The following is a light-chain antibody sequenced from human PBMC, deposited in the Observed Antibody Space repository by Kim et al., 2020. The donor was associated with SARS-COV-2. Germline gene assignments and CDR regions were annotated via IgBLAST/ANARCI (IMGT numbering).Light chain of an antibody. Sequence: TVTAEIKCGSNNIDKNRQKSERPPGCLPYFHIKCDNSQRSGVPSRFSGSKDAPANIVMIIISGVEAEDEDYYCGMSETGNDWVFGGGTQLTVL. V-gene: IGLV5-37*01. CDR3: MSETGNDWV. J-gene: IGLJ3*02. CDR2: FHIKCDN. CDR1: AEIKCGSNN.